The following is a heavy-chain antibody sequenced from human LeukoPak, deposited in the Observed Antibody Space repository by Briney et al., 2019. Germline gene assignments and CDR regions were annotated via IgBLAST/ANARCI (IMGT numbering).Heavy chain of an antibody. V-gene: IGHV3-64*01. CDR3: ARGFPSPDKRPC. J-gene: IGHJ4*02. Sequence: GGSLRLSCAASGFTFSCYAMRWVRPAPGKGLEYVSAISSNGGSTYYANSVKGRFTISRDNSKNTLYLQVGSLRAEDMAVYYCARGFPSPDKRPCWGQGTLVTVSS. CDR2: ISSNGGST. D-gene: IGHD3-10*01. CDR1: GFTFSCYA.